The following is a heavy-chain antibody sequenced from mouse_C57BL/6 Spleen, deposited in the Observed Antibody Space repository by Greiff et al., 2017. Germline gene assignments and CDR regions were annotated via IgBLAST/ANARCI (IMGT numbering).Heavy chain of an antibody. CDR3: ARRGWFYAMDY. V-gene: IGHV1-47*01. Sequence: VNVVESGAELVKPGASVKMSCKASGYTFTTYPIEWMKQNHGKSLEWIGNFHPYNDDTKYNEKFKGKATLTVEKSSSTVYLELSRLTSDDSAVYYCARRGWFYAMDYWGQGTSVTVSS. CDR1: GYTFTTYP. J-gene: IGHJ4*01. D-gene: IGHD1-1*02. CDR2: FHPYNDDT.